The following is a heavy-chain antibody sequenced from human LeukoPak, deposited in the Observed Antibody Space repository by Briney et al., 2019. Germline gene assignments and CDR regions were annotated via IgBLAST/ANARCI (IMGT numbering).Heavy chain of an antibody. CDR2: INPNSGGT. CDR3: ARDRWHCSSTSCYTFWFRNWFDP. Sequence: ASVKVSCKASEYTFTGYYMHWVRQAPGQGLEWMGWINPNSGGTNYAQKFQGRVTMTRDTSISTAYMELSRLRSDDTAVYYCARDRWHCSSTSCYTFWFRNWFDPWGQGTLVTVSS. J-gene: IGHJ5*02. CDR1: EYTFTGYY. V-gene: IGHV1-2*02. D-gene: IGHD2-2*02.